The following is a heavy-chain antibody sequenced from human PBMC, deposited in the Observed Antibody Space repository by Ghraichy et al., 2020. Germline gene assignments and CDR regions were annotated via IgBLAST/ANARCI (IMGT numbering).Heavy chain of an antibody. CDR2: ISSKSNSI. Sequence: GESLNISCAASGFTFSTYRMNWVRQAPGKGLEWVSHISSKSNSIYYADSVKGRFTISRDNAKNSLHLQMNSLRAEDTAVYYCARGLMTLGGVDLATFDYWGQGTLVTVSS. D-gene: IGHD3-16*01. CDR3: ARGLMTLGGVDLATFDY. J-gene: IGHJ4*02. CDR1: GFTFSTYR. V-gene: IGHV3-48*01.